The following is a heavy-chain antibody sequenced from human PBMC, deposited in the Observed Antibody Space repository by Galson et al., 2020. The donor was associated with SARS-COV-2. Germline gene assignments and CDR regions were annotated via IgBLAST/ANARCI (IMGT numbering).Heavy chain of an antibody. CDR3: AKVDAAIVGITTWGYFEY. V-gene: IGHV3-23*01. CDR2: ISGNGGRT. D-gene: IGHD3-22*01. J-gene: IGHJ4*03. CDR1: GFTFTNYG. Sequence: GGSLRLSCAASGFTFTNYGKSWARQAPGKGLEWVSTISGNGGRTYYPDSGRGRFTSSRDNSKNTLYLEVSSLSADDTATYYCAKVDAAIVGITTWGYFEYWGQGALVTVSS.